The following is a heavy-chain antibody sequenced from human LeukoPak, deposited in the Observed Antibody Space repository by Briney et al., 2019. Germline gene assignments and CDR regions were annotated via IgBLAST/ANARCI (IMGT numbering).Heavy chain of an antibody. Sequence: GGSLRLSCAASGFTFSSYSMNWVRQAPGKGLEWVSFISTSSSYIYYADSLKGRFTISRDNAKNSLYLQMNSLRAEDTAVYYCARDLFGIIAAAGTAFDYWGQGTLVTVSS. D-gene: IGHD6-13*01. J-gene: IGHJ4*02. CDR1: GFTFSSYS. CDR3: ARDLFGIIAAAGTAFDY. V-gene: IGHV3-21*01. CDR2: ISTSSSYI.